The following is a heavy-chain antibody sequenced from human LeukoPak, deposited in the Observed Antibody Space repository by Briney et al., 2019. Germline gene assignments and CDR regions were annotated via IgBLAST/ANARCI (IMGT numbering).Heavy chain of an antibody. J-gene: IGHJ5*02. CDR3: AGRYSYGSSWFDP. CDR1: GGSISSYY. V-gene: IGHV4-59*01. Sequence: SQTLSLTCTVSGGSISSYYWSWIRQPPGKGLEWIGYIYYSGSTNYNPSLKSRVTISVDTSKNQFSLKLSSVTTADTAVYYCAGRYSYGSSWFDPWGQGTLVTVSS. CDR2: IYYSGST. D-gene: IGHD5-18*01.